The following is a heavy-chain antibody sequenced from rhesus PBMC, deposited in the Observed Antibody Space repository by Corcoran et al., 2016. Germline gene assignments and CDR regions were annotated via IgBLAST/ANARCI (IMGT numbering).Heavy chain of an antibody. V-gene: IGHV5-2*01. D-gene: IGHD4-23*01. CDR2: IDPSDSDT. CDR1: GYSFTNSW. CDR3: ARGWGTVTVFDF. Sequence: EVQLVQSGAEVKRPGESLKISCKPSGYSFTNSWISWVRQMPGKGLEWMGAIDPSDSDTRYTPSFQGQVTISADNSISTAYLQWSSLKASDTATYYCARGWGTVTVFDFWGQGLRVTVSS. J-gene: IGHJ3*01.